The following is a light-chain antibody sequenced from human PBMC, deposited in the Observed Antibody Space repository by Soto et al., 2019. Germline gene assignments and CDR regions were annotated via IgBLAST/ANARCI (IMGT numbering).Light chain of an antibody. CDR1: QDINNY. J-gene: IGKJ2*01. CDR3: QNYKSAPNT. V-gene: IGKV1-27*01. CDR2: AAS. Sequence: DIQMTQSPSSLSASVRDRVTITCRASQDINNYLAWYQQKPGKVPKLLIYAASTLQPGVQSRFSGRGSGTVFTLTINSLQSEDVATYYCQNYKSAPNTFGRGTRLEIK.